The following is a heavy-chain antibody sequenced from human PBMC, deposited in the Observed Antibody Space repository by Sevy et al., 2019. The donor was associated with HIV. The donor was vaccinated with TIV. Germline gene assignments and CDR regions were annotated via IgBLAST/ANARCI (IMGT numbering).Heavy chain of an antibody. CDR2: VSPHNGDT. CDR3: ARAYCSGGRCYSLAY. CDR1: GYTFSTYH. Sequence: AAVKVSCKVSGYTFSTYHITWVRQAPGQGLEWMGRVSPHNGDTNYAQKLQGRVTMITDASTNTAYMELGSLRSDDTAVYYCARAYCSGGRCYSLAYWGQGTLVTVSS. J-gene: IGHJ4*02. V-gene: IGHV1-18*01. D-gene: IGHD2-15*01.